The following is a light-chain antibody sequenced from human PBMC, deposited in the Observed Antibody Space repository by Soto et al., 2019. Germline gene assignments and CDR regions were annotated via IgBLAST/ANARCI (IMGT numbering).Light chain of an antibody. CDR3: QQSYSTPLT. Sequence: DIQMTQSPSSLSASAGDRVTITCRASQGISNYLAWYQQRPGKVPKLMIYTASTLQSGVPSRFSGSGSGAEFTLTISSLQPEDVATYYCQQSYSTPLTLGGGTKVDIK. V-gene: IGKV1-27*01. J-gene: IGKJ4*01. CDR1: QGISNY. CDR2: TAS.